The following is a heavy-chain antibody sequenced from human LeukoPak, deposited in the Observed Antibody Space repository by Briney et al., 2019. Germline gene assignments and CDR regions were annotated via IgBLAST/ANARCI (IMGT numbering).Heavy chain of an antibody. D-gene: IGHD5-18*01. CDR1: GFTFTSYW. Sequence: GGSLRLSCAATGFTFTSYWMNWVRQAPGKGLLWVSRSNTDGSITRYVDSVKGRFTISRDNAKNTVYLQMNSLRGEDTAVYYCARHAGTAMVMMNWVYFDLWGRGTLVTVSS. CDR2: SNTDGSIT. J-gene: IGHJ2*01. CDR3: ARHAGTAMVMMNWVYFDL. V-gene: IGHV3-74*01.